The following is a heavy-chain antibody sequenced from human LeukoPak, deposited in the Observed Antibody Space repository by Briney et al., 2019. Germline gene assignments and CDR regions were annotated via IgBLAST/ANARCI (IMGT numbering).Heavy chain of an antibody. CDR3: AKAPRNSSTMLDY. J-gene: IGHJ4*02. Sequence: GASVKVSCKASGYTFTSYWIQWVRQAPGQGLEWMGLINPSDGSIAYAHRFQGRVTMTRDTSTSTVYMDLSSLRSEDTAVYYCAKAPRNSSTMLDYWGQGTLLTVSS. CDR2: INPSDGSI. CDR1: GYTFTSYW. D-gene: IGHD6-13*01. V-gene: IGHV1-46*01.